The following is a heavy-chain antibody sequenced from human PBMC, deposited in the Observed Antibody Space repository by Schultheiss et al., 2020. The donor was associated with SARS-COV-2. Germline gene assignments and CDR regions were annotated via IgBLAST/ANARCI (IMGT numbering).Heavy chain of an antibody. CDR2: ISYDGSNK. V-gene: IGHV3-33*05. Sequence: GGSLRLSCAASGFTFSSYGMHWVRQAPGKGLEWVAVISYDGSNKYYADSVKGRFTISRDNSKNTLYLQMNSLRDEDTAVYYCARDRTRYGDFRPDVDTTIVSPDCWGQGTLVTVSS. D-gene: IGHD5-18*01. CDR1: GFTFSSYG. CDR3: ARDRTRYGDFRPDVDTTIVSPDC. J-gene: IGHJ4*02.